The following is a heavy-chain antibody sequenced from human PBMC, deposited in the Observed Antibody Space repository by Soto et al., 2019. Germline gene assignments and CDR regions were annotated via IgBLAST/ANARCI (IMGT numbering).Heavy chain of an antibody. CDR2: ISYDGSNK. CDR1: GFTFSSYA. D-gene: IGHD1-1*01. Sequence: QVQLVESGGGVVQPGRSLRLSCAASGFTFSSYAMHWVRQATGKGLEWVAVISYDGSNKYYADSVKGRFTISRDNSKNTLYLQMNSVRAEDTAVYYCARDTGPYYYYYGMDVWGQGTTVTVSS. V-gene: IGHV3-30-3*01. J-gene: IGHJ6*02. CDR3: ARDTGPYYYYYGMDV.